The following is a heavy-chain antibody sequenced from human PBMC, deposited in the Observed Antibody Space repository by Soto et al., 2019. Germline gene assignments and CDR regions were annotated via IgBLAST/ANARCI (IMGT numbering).Heavy chain of an antibody. CDR3: ARAGIVLILRGYGMDV. J-gene: IGHJ6*02. CDR2: INPNSGGT. CDR1: GYTFTGYY. V-gene: IGHV1-2*04. Sequence: ASVKVSCKASGYTFTGYYMHWVRQAPGQGLEWMGWINPNSGGTNYAQKFQCWVTMTRDTSISTAYMELSRLRSDDTAVYYCARAGIVLILRGYGMDVCGQGTTVNVSS. D-gene: IGHD2-8*01.